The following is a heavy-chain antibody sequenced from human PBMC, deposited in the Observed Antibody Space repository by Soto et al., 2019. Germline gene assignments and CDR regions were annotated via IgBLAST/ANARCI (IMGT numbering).Heavy chain of an antibody. Sequence: GGSLRLSCAASGFTFSSYAMSWVRQAPGKGLEWVSAISGSGGSTYYADSVKGRFTISRDNSKNTLYLQMNSLRAEDTAVYYCAKDPERITIFGVVPGDWGQGTLVT. CDR3: AKDPERITIFGVVPGD. J-gene: IGHJ4*02. CDR2: ISGSGGST. CDR1: GFTFSSYA. D-gene: IGHD3-3*01. V-gene: IGHV3-23*01.